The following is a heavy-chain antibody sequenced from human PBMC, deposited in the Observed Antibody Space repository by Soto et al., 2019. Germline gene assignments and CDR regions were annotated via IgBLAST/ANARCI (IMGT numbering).Heavy chain of an antibody. Sequence: SCKASGYTFTVYYMHWVRQAPGKGLEWVSGISGSGLSTNYADSVKGRFTISRDNSKNTLYLQMNSLRAEDTAVYYCAKMTTRRFDYWGQGTLVTVSS. J-gene: IGHJ4*02. D-gene: IGHD4-17*01. CDR3: AKMTTRRFDY. CDR2: ISGSGLST. CDR1: GYTFTVYY. V-gene: IGHV3-23*01.